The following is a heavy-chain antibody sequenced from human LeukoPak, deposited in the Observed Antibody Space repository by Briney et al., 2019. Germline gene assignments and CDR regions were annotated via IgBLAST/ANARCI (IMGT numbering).Heavy chain of an antibody. V-gene: IGHV4-34*01. Sequence: SETLSLTCAVYGGSFSGYYWSWIRQPPGKGLEWIGEINHSGSTNYNPSLKSGVTISVDTSKNQFSLKLSSVTAADTAVYYCARRGTAYCRGGNCYSDKYFDYWGQGTQVTVSS. CDR1: GGSFSGYY. CDR2: INHSGST. D-gene: IGHD2-15*01. J-gene: IGHJ4*02. CDR3: ARRGTAYCRGGNCYSDKYFDY.